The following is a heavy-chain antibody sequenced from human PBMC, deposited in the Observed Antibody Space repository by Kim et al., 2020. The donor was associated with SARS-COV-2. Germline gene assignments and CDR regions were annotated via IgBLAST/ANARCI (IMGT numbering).Heavy chain of an antibody. V-gene: IGHV3-23*01. CDR1: GFTFSSYA. Sequence: GGSLRLSCAASGFTFSSYAMSWVRQAPGKGLEWVSAISGSGGSTYYADSVKGRFTISRDNSKNTLYLQMNSLRAEDTAVYYCAKDLSVYSSSWYWGGSWYFDLWGRGTLVTVSS. D-gene: IGHD6-13*01. CDR2: ISGSGGST. CDR3: AKDLSVYSSSWYWGGSWYFDL. J-gene: IGHJ2*01.